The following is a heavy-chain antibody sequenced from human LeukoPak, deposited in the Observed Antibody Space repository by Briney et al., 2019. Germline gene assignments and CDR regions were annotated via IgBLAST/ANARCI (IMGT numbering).Heavy chain of an antibody. D-gene: IGHD3-10*01. CDR2: IKPDRSEK. V-gene: IGHV3-7*01. Sequence: PGGSLRLSCAASGFTFTNYWMSWVRQAPGKGLEWVANIKPDRSEKYYVDSVKGRFTIFRDNAKNSLYLQMNSLRAEDTAVYYCARDYYYGSGSYLKWGQGTLVTVSS. CDR3: ARDYYYGSGSYLK. J-gene: IGHJ4*02. CDR1: GFTFTNYW.